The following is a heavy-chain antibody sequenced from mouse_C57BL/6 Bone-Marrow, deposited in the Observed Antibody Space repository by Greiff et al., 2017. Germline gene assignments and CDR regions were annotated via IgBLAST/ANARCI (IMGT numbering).Heavy chain of an antibody. CDR2: MNPSSGST. CDR1: GYTFTSYT. V-gene: IGHV1-4*01. CDR3: ARGPYDAKDY. J-gene: IGHJ4*01. Sequence: QVQLKQSGAELARPGASVKMSCKASGYTFTSYTMHWVKQRPGQGLEWIGYMNPSSGSTKYNQKFKDKATLTADKSSSTAYMQLSSLTSEDSAVYFCARGPYDAKDYCGQGTSATVTS.